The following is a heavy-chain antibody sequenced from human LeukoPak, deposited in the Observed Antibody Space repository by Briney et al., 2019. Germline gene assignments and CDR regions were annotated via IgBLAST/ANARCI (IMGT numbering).Heavy chain of an antibody. Sequence: SETLSLTCTVSGGSISSSSHYWGWIRQPPGKGLEWIGSIYYSGSTYYNPSLKSRVTISVDTSKNQFSLKLSSVTAADTAVYYCARGATDYWGQGTLVTVSS. J-gene: IGHJ4*02. CDR2: IYYSGST. V-gene: IGHV4-39*01. CDR3: ARGATDY. D-gene: IGHD1-26*01. CDR1: GGSISSSSHY.